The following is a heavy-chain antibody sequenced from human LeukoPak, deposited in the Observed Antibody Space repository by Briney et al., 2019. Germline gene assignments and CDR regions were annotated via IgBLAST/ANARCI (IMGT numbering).Heavy chain of an antibody. D-gene: IGHD6-13*01. V-gene: IGHV3-30*18. CDR2: ISYDGSNK. CDR1: GFTFSSYG. CDR3: AKDEGSSSWFSYFDY. Sequence: GGSLRLSCAASGFTFSSYGMHWVRQAPGKGLEWVAVISYDGSNKYYADSVKGRFTISRDNSKNTLYLQMNSLRAEDTAVYYCAKDEGSSSWFSYFDYWGQGTLVTASS. J-gene: IGHJ4*02.